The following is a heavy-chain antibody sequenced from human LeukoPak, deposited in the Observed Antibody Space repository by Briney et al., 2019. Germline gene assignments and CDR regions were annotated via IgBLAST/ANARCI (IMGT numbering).Heavy chain of an antibody. D-gene: IGHD3-10*01. CDR2: IYYSGST. Sequence: SETLSLTCTVSGGSISSSSYYWGWIRQPPGKGLEWIGSIYYSGSTYYNPSLKSRVTISVDTSKNQFSLKLSSVTAADTAVYFCASPGYMVRGVTSDYWGQGTLVTVSS. CDR1: GGSISSSSYY. CDR3: ASPGYMVRGVTSDY. J-gene: IGHJ4*02. V-gene: IGHV4-39*07.